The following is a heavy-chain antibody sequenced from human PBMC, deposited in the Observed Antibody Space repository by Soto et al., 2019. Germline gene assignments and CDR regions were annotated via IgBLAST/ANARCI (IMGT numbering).Heavy chain of an antibody. CDR1: GFAFSAYT. CDR3: ARGSSFDY. J-gene: IGHJ4*02. CDR2: IWYDGSNK. Sequence: GGSLRLSCAASGFAFSAYTMHWVRQAPGKGLEWVAVIWYDGSNKYYADSVKGRFTISRDNSKNTLSVQMNSLRAEDTAVYYCARGSSFDYWGQGTLVTVSS. D-gene: IGHD3-10*01. V-gene: IGHV3-33*08.